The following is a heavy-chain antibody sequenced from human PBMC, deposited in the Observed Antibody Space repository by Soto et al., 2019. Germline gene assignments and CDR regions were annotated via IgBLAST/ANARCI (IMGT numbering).Heavy chain of an antibody. V-gene: IGHV1-69*13. J-gene: IGHJ6*02. CDR1: GGTFTDYA. Sequence: SVKVSGKASGGTFTDYAVSWMRQAPGQGLGWRGGFIRMLVTSSYAQKFQGRVTFTADQFTTTVYMDLTLLKSDDTAVYYCARVMGEEHLVSVLAPYYYPIAAWGPGTTVTVSS. CDR2: FIRMLVTS. CDR3: ARVMGEEHLVSVLAPYYYPIAA. D-gene: IGHD3-10*01.